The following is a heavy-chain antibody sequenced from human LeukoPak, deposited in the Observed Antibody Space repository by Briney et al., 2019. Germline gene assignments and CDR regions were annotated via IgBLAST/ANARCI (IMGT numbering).Heavy chain of an antibody. CDR1: GVTFSNNW. Sequence: QPGGSLRLSCAASGVTFSNNWMHWVRQAPGKGRVWVSRINSDGRTTTYADSVKGRFTISRDNAKNTLYLQMNSLRAEVTAVYYCAMIRECWGQGTLVTVSS. V-gene: IGHV3-74*01. CDR2: INSDGRTT. CDR3: AMIREC. J-gene: IGHJ4*02. D-gene: IGHD2/OR15-2a*01.